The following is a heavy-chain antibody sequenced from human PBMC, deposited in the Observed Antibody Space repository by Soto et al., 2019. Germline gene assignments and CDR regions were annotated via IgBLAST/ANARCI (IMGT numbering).Heavy chain of an antibody. CDR1: GFTINSHA. CDR2: VGPRGRDT. CDR3: AILGGTYYAFDF. D-gene: IGHD1-26*01. Sequence: GGSLRLSCAVSGFTINSHAMGWVRQAPGKGLEWVSAVGPRGRDTYYADSVKGRFTISRDNSKNTVSLQMNSLRAEDTAVYYCAILGGTYYAFDFWGQGTLVTVSS. J-gene: IGHJ3*01. V-gene: IGHV3-23*01.